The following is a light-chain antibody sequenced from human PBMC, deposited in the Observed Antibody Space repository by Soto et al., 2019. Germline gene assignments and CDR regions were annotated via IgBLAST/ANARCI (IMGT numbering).Light chain of an antibody. V-gene: IGLV1-40*01. Sequence: QSVLTQPPSVSGASGERVTISCTGSSSNIGAGYDVHWYQQLPGTAPKLLIYGNSNRPSGVPDRFSGSKSGTSASLAITGLQAEDEADYYCQSYDSSLSGSAVFGGGTQLTV. CDR2: GNS. CDR1: SSNIGAGYD. J-gene: IGLJ7*01. CDR3: QSYDSSLSGSAV.